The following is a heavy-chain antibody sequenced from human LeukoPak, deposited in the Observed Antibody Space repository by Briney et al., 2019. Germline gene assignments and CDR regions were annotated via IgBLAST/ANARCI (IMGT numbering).Heavy chain of an antibody. V-gene: IGHV3-48*04. Sequence: GGSLRLSCEVSGFHFSDYSMNWVRQAPGKGLEWISYFDDRNGAASTSYADSVKGRFIISRDAAKNSLFLQMNSLTAEDTAVYYCARDDKWGFDSWGQGTLVTVSS. D-gene: IGHD1-26*01. CDR1: GFHFSDYS. J-gene: IGHJ4*02. CDR2: FDDRNGAAST. CDR3: ARDDKWGFDS.